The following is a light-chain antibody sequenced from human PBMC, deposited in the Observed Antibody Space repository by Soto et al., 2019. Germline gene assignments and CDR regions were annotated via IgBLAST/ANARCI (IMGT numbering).Light chain of an antibody. CDR1: ISNIATNY. CDR3: AAWDDTVRSYV. Sequence: QSVLTQPPSVSGTPGQRVTISCSGGISNIATNYVHWFQQLPGTAPTVLSNSDNQRPSGVPDRFSGSKSGTSASLAISGLRYEDEAAYYCAAWDDTVRSYVFGTGTKLTVL. J-gene: IGLJ1*01. V-gene: IGLV1-47*02. CDR2: SDN.